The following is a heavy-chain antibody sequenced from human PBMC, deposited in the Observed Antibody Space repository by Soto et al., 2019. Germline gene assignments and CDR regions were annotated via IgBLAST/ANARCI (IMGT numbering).Heavy chain of an antibody. V-gene: IGHV4-31*03. CDR2: IYYSGST. J-gene: IGHJ4*02. Sequence: QVQLQESGPGLVKPSQTLSLTCTVSGGSISSGGYYWSWIRQHPGKGLEWIGYIYYSGSTYYNPSLKCRVTMSVDTSKNQFSLKLGSVTAADTAVYCCARGYYDSSGYYFVYWGQGTLVTVSS. D-gene: IGHD3-22*01. CDR1: GGSISSGGYY. CDR3: ARGYYDSSGYYFVY.